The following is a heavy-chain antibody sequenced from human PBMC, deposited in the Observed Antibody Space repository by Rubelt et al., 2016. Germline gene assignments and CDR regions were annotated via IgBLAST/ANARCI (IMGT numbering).Heavy chain of an antibody. CDR2: IYSGDSA. CDR1: GFTVSINY. J-gene: IGHJ4*02. Sequence: GGLVQPGGSLRLSCAASGFTVSINYMSWVRQAPGKGLEWVSVIYSGDSAYYADSVKGRFTISRDNSKNTLYLQMNSLRADDTAVYYCVRKYNNSDYWGQGTLVTVSS. D-gene: IGHD1-14*01. V-gene: IGHV3-66*01. CDR3: VRKYNNSDY.